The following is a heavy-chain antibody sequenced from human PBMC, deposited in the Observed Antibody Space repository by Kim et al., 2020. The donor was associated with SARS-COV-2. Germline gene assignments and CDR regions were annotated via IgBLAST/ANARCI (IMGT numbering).Heavy chain of an antibody. V-gene: IGHV1-3*01. Sequence: ASVKVSCKASGYTFTSYAMHWVRQAPGQRLEWMGWINAGNGNTKYSQKFQGRVTITRDTSASTAYMELSSLRSEDTAVYYCARDLRFGEFFNDYWGQGTLVTVSS. D-gene: IGHD3-10*01. CDR2: INAGNGNT. J-gene: IGHJ4*02. CDR1: GYTFTSYA. CDR3: ARDLRFGEFFNDY.